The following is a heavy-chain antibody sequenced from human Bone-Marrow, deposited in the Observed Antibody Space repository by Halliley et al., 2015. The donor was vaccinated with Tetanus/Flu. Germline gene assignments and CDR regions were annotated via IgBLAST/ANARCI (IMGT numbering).Heavy chain of an antibody. Sequence: VIYYDGSETKYGDSVKGRFTISKDNSKNTVYLQINSLRAGDTAIYYCARAPTSGWSGVYSGMDVWGQGTTVTVSS. CDR3: ARAPTSGWSGVYSGMDV. J-gene: IGHJ6*02. V-gene: IGHV3-33*01. CDR2: IYYDGSET. D-gene: IGHD6-19*01.